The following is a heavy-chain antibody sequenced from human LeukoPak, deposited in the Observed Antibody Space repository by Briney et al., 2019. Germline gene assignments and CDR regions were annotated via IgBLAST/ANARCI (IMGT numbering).Heavy chain of an antibody. CDR2: ISYDGSNK. V-gene: IGHV3-30-3*01. CDR3: ARDPPRGLDY. Sequence: GGSLRLSCAASGFTFSSYAMHWVRQAPGKGLEWVAVISYDGSNKYYADSVKGRFTISRDNAKNSLYLQMNSLRAEDTAVYYCARDPPRGLDYWGQGTLVTVSS. D-gene: IGHD1-26*01. CDR1: GFTFSSYA. J-gene: IGHJ4*02.